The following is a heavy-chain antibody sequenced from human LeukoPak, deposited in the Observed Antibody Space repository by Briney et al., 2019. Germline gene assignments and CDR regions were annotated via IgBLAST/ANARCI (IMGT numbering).Heavy chain of an antibody. CDR1: GFTFSSYS. CDR2: ISSSSSYI. CDR3: AKASAMIVVVSKHFDY. Sequence: GSLRLSCAASGFTFSSYSMNWVRQAPGKGLEWVSSISSSSSYIYYADSEKGRFTISRDNAKNSLYLQMNSLRAEDTAVYYCAKASAMIVVVSKHFDYWGQGTLVTVSS. D-gene: IGHD3-22*01. J-gene: IGHJ4*02. V-gene: IGHV3-21*04.